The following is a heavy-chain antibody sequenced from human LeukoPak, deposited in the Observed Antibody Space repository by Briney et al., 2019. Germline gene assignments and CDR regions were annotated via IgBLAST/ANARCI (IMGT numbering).Heavy chain of an antibody. D-gene: IGHD2/OR15-2a*01. V-gene: IGHV4-59*01. CDR2: IYYSGST. J-gene: IGHJ4*02. CDR3: ARVEYSRQVDY. Sequence: PSETLSLTCTVSGGSISSYYWSWLRQPPGKGLEWIGYIYYSGSTNYNPSLKSRVTISVDTSKNQFSLKLSSVTAADTAVYYCARVEYSRQVDYWGQGTLVTVSS. CDR1: GGSISSYY.